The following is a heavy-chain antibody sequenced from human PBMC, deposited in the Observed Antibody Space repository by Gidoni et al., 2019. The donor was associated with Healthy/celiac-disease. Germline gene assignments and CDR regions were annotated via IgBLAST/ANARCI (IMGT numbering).Heavy chain of an antibody. V-gene: IGHV1-3*01. CDR1: VYTFTSYA. CDR3: ARASPFHYGMDV. J-gene: IGHJ6*02. Sequence: QVQLVQSGAEVKKPGASVKVSCKASVYTFTSYAMHWVRQAPGQRLEWMGWINAGNGNTKYSQKFQGRVTITRDTSASTAYMELSSLRSEDTAVYYCARASPFHYGMDVWGQGTTVTVSS. CDR2: INAGNGNT.